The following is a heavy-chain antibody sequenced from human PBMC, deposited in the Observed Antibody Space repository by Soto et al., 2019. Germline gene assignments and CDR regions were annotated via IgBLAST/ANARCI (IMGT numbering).Heavy chain of an antibody. V-gene: IGHV3-48*01. CDR1: GFTFSRYS. CDR2: ISSSSGTI. J-gene: IGHJ6*02. Sequence: PGGSLRLSCAASGFTFSRYSMNWVRQAPGKGLEWVSHISSSSGTIYYADSVKGRFTISRDNAKNSLYLQMNSLRAEDTAVYYCARVNGHYYYGMDVWGQGTTVTVSS. D-gene: IGHD1-1*01. CDR3: ARVNGHYYYGMDV.